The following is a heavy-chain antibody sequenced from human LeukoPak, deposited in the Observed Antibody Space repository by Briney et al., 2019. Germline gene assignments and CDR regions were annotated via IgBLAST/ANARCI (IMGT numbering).Heavy chain of an antibody. CDR2: ISYDGSNK. J-gene: IGHJ4*02. Sequence: GGSLRLSCAASGFTFSSYAMHWVRQAPGKGLEWVAVISYDGSNKYYADSVKGRFTFSRDNSKNTLYLQMNSLRAEDTAVYYCARDLLVLRFLEWLFPLGYWGQGTLVTVSS. V-gene: IGHV3-30-3*01. CDR1: GFTFSSYA. D-gene: IGHD3-3*01. CDR3: ARDLLVLRFLEWLFPLGY.